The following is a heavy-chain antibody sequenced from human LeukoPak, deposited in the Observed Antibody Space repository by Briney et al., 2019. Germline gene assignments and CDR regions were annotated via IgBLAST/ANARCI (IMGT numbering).Heavy chain of an antibody. D-gene: IGHD4-11*01. Sequence: GASVKVSCKVSGYTLTELSMHWVRQAPAKGLEWMGGFDPEDGETIYAQKFQGRVTMTEDTSTDTAYMELSSLRSEDTAVYYCATFPRSAVTTNWFDPWGQGTLVTVSS. CDR1: GYTLTELS. J-gene: IGHJ5*02. V-gene: IGHV1-24*01. CDR2: FDPEDGET. CDR3: ATFPRSAVTTNWFDP.